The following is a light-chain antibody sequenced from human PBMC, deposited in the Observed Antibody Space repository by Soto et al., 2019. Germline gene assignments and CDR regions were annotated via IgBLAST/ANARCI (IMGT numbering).Light chain of an antibody. V-gene: IGLV2-11*01. CDR1: SNNVGGYNY. CDR3: SSYTTSNTRQIV. Sequence: LTQPRSVYGSPGQSVTNSCTGTSNNVGGYNYVSWYQQHPGKAPKFMIYDVSNRPSGVSNRFSGSKSGNTASLTISGLQAEDEADYYCSSYTTSNTRQIVFGTGTKVTVL. CDR2: DVS. J-gene: IGLJ1*01.